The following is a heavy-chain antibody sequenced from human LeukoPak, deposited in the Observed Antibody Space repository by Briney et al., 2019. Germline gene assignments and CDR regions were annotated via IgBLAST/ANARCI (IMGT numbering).Heavy chain of an antibody. CDR3: AKDLEMSTTHGRSG. Sequence: PGGSLRLSCAASGFTFSSYGMHWVRQAPGKGLEWVAFIRSDTSNKYYADSLKGRFTISRDNSKNTLYLQMNSLRAEDTAVYYCAKDLEMSTTHGRSGWGQGTLVTVSS. J-gene: IGHJ4*02. D-gene: IGHD5-24*01. CDR2: IRSDTSNK. V-gene: IGHV3-30*02. CDR1: GFTFSSYG.